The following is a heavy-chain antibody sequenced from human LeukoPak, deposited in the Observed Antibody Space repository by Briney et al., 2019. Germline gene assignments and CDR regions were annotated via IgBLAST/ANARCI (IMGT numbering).Heavy chain of an antibody. J-gene: IGHJ3*02. CDR1: GGSISSYY. Sequence: SETLSLTCTVSGGSISSYYWSWIRQPPGKGLEWIGYIYYSGSTNYNPSLKSRVTISVDTSKNQFSLKLSSVTAADTAVYYCAASPARADAFDIWGQGTMVTVSS. CDR2: IYYSGST. V-gene: IGHV4-59*01. CDR3: AASPARADAFDI.